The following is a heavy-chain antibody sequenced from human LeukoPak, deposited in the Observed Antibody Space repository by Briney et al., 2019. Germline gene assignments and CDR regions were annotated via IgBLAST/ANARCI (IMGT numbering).Heavy chain of an antibody. J-gene: IGHJ4*02. CDR1: GGSISSYY. Sequence: SETLSLTCTASGGSISSYYWSWIRQPPGKGLEWIGYIYYSGSTNYNPSLKSRVTISVDTSKNQFSLKLSSVTAADTAVYYCARLFQLSDSSDSWGQGTLVTVSS. D-gene: IGHD3-22*01. CDR2: IYYSGST. CDR3: ARLFQLSDSSDS. V-gene: IGHV4-59*08.